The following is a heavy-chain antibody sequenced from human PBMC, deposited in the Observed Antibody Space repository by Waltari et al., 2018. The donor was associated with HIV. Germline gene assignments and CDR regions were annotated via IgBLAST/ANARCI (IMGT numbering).Heavy chain of an antibody. Sequence: EVQLLESGGGLVQPGGSLRLSCAASGFTFSSYAMSWVRQAPGKGLEWVSGISGSGGSTYYADSVKGRFTSSRDNSKNTLYLQMNSLRAEDTAVYYCAKGGGFCSGGSCYSGVYYYYGMDVWGQGTTVTVSS. V-gene: IGHV3-23*01. D-gene: IGHD2-15*01. CDR1: GFTFSSYA. CDR2: ISGSGGST. J-gene: IGHJ6*02. CDR3: AKGGGFCSGGSCYSGVYYYYGMDV.